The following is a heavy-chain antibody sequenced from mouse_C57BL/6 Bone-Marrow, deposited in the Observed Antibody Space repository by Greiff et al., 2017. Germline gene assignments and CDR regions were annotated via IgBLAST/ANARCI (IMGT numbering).Heavy chain of an antibody. CDR1: GYTFTSYG. CDR3: ARARYYYGSSPYAMDY. V-gene: IGHV1-81*01. J-gene: IGHJ4*01. D-gene: IGHD1-1*01. Sequence: QVQLQQSGAELARPGASVKLSCKASGYTFTSYGISWVKQRTGQGLEWIGEIYPRSGNTYYNEKFKGKATLTADKSSSTAYLELRSLTSEDSAVYFCARARYYYGSSPYAMDYWGQGTSVTVSS. CDR2: IYPRSGNT.